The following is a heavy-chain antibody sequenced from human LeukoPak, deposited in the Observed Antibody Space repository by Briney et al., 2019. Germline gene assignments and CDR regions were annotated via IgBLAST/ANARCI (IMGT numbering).Heavy chain of an antibody. Sequence: SGGSLRLSCAASGFTFSDYYMSWIRQAPGKGLEWVSDISSSGSTINYADSVKGRFTISRDNAKNSLYLQMNSLRAEDTAVYYCARGRVAVSTPYYMDVWGKGTTVTVSS. D-gene: IGHD6-19*01. CDR1: GFTFSDYY. J-gene: IGHJ6*03. V-gene: IGHV3-11*01. CDR2: ISSSGSTI. CDR3: ARGRVAVSTPYYMDV.